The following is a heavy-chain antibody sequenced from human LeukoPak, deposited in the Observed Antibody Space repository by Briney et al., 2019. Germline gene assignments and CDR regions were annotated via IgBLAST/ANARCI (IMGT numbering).Heavy chain of an antibody. V-gene: IGHV3-23*01. Sequence: PGGSLRLSCAASGFTFSSYAMSWVRQAPGKGLEWVSAISGSGGSTYYADSVKGRFTISRDNSKNTLYLQMNSLRAEDTAVYYCARDLRQFYDILTGYYRTALDYWGQGTLVTVSS. CDR3: ARDLRQFYDILTGYYRTALDY. J-gene: IGHJ4*02. D-gene: IGHD3-9*01. CDR2: ISGSGGST. CDR1: GFTFSSYA.